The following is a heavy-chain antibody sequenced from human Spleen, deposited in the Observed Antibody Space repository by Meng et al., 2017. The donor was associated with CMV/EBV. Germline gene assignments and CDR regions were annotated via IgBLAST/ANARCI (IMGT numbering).Heavy chain of an antibody. CDR1: GFIVRSNY. D-gene: IGHD6-13*01. CDR2: IYSGDNT. J-gene: IGHJ4*02. Sequence: GESLKISCAASGFIVRSNYMSWVRQAPGKGLEWVSVIYSGDNTYYADSVKGRFTISRDNSKNTLYLQMNSLRAEDTAVYYCAREVIAAAGYSDYWGQGTLVTVSS. CDR3: AREVIAAAGYSDY. V-gene: IGHV3-53*01.